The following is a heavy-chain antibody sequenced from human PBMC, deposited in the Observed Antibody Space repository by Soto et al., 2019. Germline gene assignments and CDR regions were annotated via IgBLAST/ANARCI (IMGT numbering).Heavy chain of an antibody. Sequence: QVQLVQSGAEVKKPGASVKVSCKASGYTFTSYDINWVRQATGQGLEGMGWMNPNSGNTGYAQKFQGRVTMTRNTSISTAYMELISLRSEDTAVYYCARGAAYYDYIWGSYRYDAFDIWGQGTMVTVSS. J-gene: IGHJ3*02. D-gene: IGHD3-16*02. CDR2: MNPNSGNT. CDR1: GYTFTSYD. V-gene: IGHV1-8*01. CDR3: ARGAAYYDYIWGSYRYDAFDI.